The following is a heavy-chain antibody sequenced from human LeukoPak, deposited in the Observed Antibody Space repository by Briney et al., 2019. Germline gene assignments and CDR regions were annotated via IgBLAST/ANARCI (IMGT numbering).Heavy chain of an antibody. Sequence: PGGSLRLSCAASGFTFSGYGMHWVREAPGKGLEWGAVIWYDGSNKYYADSVKGRFTISRDNSKNTLYLQMNSLRAEDTAVYYCARDLSYDSSGYYPYFDYWGQGTLVTVSS. CDR2: IWYDGSNK. D-gene: IGHD3-22*01. J-gene: IGHJ4*02. CDR1: GFTFSGYG. V-gene: IGHV3-33*01. CDR3: ARDLSYDSSGYYPYFDY.